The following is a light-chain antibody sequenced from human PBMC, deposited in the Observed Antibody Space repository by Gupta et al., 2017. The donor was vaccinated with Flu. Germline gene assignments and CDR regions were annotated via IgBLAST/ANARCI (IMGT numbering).Light chain of an antibody. Sequence: DIQMTQSPPSLSASVGDRVTITCRASQSITSKLNWYQQKPGRAPNLLIHTESILQSGVPSRFSGSGSGTEFSLTINRLQPEDFSTYYCQQTYGTPPTFGQGTKVEI. CDR2: TES. CDR3: QQTYGTPPT. V-gene: IGKV1-39*01. CDR1: QSITSK. J-gene: IGKJ1*01.